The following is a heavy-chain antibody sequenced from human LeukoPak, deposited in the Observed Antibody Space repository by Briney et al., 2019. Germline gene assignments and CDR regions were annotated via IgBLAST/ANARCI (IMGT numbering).Heavy chain of an antibody. V-gene: IGHV1-2*02. CDR1: GYTFTGYY. J-gene: IGHJ4*02. CDR3: ASYPRYSSTPPFDY. Sequence: ASVKVSCKASGYTFTGYYMHWARQAPGQGLEWMGWTNPNTGETNSAQKFQGRVTMTRDTTINTAYMELTRLTSDDTAVYYCASYPRYSSTPPFDYWGQGTLVTVSS. D-gene: IGHD2-2*01. CDR2: TNPNTGET.